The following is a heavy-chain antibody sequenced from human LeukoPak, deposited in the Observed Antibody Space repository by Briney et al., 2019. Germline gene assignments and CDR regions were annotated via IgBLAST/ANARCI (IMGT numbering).Heavy chain of an antibody. Sequence: SETLSLTCAVYGGSFSGYYWSWIRQPPGKGLEWIGEINRSGSTNYNPSLKSRVTISVDTSKNQFSLKLSSVTAADTAVYYCARRKVWFGELYDYWGQGTLVTVSS. CDR2: INRSGST. CDR3: ARRKVWFGELYDY. J-gene: IGHJ4*02. CDR1: GGSFSGYY. D-gene: IGHD3-10*01. V-gene: IGHV4-34*01.